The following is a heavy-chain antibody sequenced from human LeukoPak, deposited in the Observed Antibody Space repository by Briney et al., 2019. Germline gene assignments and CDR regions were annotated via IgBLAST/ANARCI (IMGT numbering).Heavy chain of an antibody. CDR1: GFTFSSYA. J-gene: IGHJ4*02. V-gene: IGHV3-23*01. D-gene: IGHD2-15*01. Sequence: QPGGSLRLSCAASGFTFSSYAMSWVRQAPGKGLEWVSAISGSGGSRYYADSVKGRFTISRDNSKNTLYLQMNSLRAEDTAVYYCANSYCSGGSCYFDYWGQGTLVTVSS. CDR3: ANSYCSGGSCYFDY. CDR2: ISGSGGSR.